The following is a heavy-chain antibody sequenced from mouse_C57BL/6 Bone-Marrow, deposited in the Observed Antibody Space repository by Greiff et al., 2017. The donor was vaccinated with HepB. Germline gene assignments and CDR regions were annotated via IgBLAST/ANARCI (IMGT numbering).Heavy chain of an antibody. CDR2: IWSGGST. Sequence: VQLQQSGPGLVQPSQSLSITCTVSGFSLTSYGVHWVRQPPGKGLEWLGVIWSGGSTDYNAAFISRLSISKDNSKSQVFFKMNSLQADDTAIYYCAKRGDSWYFDVWGTGTTVTVSS. CDR1: GFSLTSYG. CDR3: AKRGDSWYFDV. J-gene: IGHJ1*03. V-gene: IGHV2-4*01. D-gene: IGHD2-13*01.